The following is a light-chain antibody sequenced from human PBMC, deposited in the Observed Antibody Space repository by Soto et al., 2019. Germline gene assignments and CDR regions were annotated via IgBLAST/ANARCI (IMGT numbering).Light chain of an antibody. CDR3: CSYAGSSTFYV. CDR2: EAT. Sequence: QSVLTQPASVSGSPGQSITISCTGTSSDVGSYNLVSWYQQHPGKAPKLMIYEATKRPSGVSGRFSGSKSVNTASLTISGLQAEDEADYYCCSYAGSSTFYVFGTGTKVTVL. V-gene: IGLV2-23*01. CDR1: SSDVGSYNL. J-gene: IGLJ1*01.